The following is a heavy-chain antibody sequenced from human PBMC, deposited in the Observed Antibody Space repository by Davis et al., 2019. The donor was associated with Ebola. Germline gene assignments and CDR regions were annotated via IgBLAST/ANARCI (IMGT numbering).Heavy chain of an antibody. V-gene: IGHV4-34*01. CDR1: GGSFSGYY. Sequence: MPSETLSLTCAVYGGSFSGYYWSWIRQPPGKGLEWIGEINHSGSTNYNPSLKSRVTISIDKSKNQFSLSLNSVTAANTAVYYCARAYGSGSYGNSWGQGTLVTVSS. CDR2: INHSGST. D-gene: IGHD3-10*01. J-gene: IGHJ4*02. CDR3: ARAYGSGSYGNS.